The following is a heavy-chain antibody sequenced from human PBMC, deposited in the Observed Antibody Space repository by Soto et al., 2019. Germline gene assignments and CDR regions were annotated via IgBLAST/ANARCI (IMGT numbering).Heavy chain of an antibody. CDR3: ARMFSGYSYGYGS. CDR1: RGSISSYY. V-gene: IGHV4-59*01. CDR2: IYYSGTT. D-gene: IGHD5-18*01. Sequence: SETLSLTCTVSRGSISSYYWSWIRQPPGKGLEWIGYIYYSGTTNYNPSLKSRVTISVDTSRNQFSLRLNSVTAADTAVYYCARMFSGYSYGYGSWGQGTLVTVSS. J-gene: IGHJ5*02.